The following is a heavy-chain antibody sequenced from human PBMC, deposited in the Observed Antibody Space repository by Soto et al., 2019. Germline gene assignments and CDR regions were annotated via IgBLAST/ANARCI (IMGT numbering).Heavy chain of an antibody. J-gene: IGHJ4*02. D-gene: IGHD3-10*01. V-gene: IGHV3-23*01. Sequence: GGSLRLSCAASGFTFSSYAMSWVRQAPGKGLEWVSAISGSGGSTYYADSVKGRFTIPRDNSKNTLYLQMNSPRAEDTAVYYCAKDYYGSGSPDYWGQGTLVTVSS. CDR3: AKDYYGSGSPDY. CDR2: ISGSGGST. CDR1: GFTFSSYA.